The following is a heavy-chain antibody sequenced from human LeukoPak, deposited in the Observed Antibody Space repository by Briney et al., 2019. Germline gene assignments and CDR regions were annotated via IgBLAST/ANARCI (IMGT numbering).Heavy chain of an antibody. CDR1: GFTFSSYS. V-gene: IGHV3-21*01. D-gene: IGHD2-15*01. Sequence: GGSLRLSCAASGFTFSSYSMNWVRQAPGKGLEWLSSIGSTGAYIFYADSVKGRFTISRDNAKNSLYLQMNSLRAEDTAVYYCARDRWELLRSVDYWGQGTLVTASS. CDR3: ARDRWELLRSVDY. CDR2: IGSTGAYI. J-gene: IGHJ4*02.